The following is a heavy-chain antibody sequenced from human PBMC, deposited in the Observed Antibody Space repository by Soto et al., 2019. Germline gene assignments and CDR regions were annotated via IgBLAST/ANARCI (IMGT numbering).Heavy chain of an antibody. J-gene: IGHJ6*02. CDR2: ISYDGSNK. CDR3: AREFRYRGMDV. D-gene: IGHD5-12*01. CDR1: GFTFSSYA. Sequence: GGSLRLSCAASGFTFSSYAMHWVRQAPGKGLEWVAVISYDGSNKYYADSVKGRFTISRDNSKNTLYLQMNSLRAEDTAVYYCAREFRYRGMDVWGQGTTVTVSS. V-gene: IGHV3-30-3*01.